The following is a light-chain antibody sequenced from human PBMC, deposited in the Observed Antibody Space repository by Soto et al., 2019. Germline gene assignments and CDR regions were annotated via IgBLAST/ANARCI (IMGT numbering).Light chain of an antibody. V-gene: IGKV1-5*01. CDR1: QSISRW. J-gene: IGKJ5*01. Sequence: DIQMPQYPSTLSASVGDRVTITCRASQSISRWLAWYQQKPGRAPKLLIYDASTLESGVPSRFSGSGSETEFTLTISRLQPDDFATYFCHSRAFGQGTRLGI. CDR3: HSRA. CDR2: DAS.